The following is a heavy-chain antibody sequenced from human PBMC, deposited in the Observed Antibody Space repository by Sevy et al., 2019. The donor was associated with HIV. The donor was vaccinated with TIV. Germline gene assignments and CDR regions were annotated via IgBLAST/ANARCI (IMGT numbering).Heavy chain of an antibody. CDR2: ISGSGGSA. D-gene: IGHD4-17*01. CDR3: AKRLRGTTTNNWFDP. Sequence: GGSLRLSCAASGFPFSSYAMSWVRQAPGKGLEWVSTISGSGGSAYYADSVKGRFTISRDNSKNTLFLQMHSLRAEDTAVYYCAKRLRGTTTNNWFDPWGQGTLVTVSS. V-gene: IGHV3-23*01. J-gene: IGHJ5*02. CDR1: GFPFSSYA.